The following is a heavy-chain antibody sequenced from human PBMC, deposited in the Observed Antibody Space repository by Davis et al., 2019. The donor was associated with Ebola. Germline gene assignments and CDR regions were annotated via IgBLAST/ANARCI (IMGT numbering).Heavy chain of an antibody. CDR1: GIDFGTSI. CDR3: AKDGQLLHPDSYYYMDV. Sequence: PGGSLRLSCIVSGIDFGTSIMHWVRQAPGKGLEWVALFPIDGGYTQYGDAVKGRFTISRDVSKNTLYLHMNSLRAEDTAVYYCAKDGQLLHPDSYYYMDVWGKGTTVTVSS. V-gene: IGHV3-30*02. J-gene: IGHJ6*03. CDR2: FPIDGGYT. D-gene: IGHD6-6*01.